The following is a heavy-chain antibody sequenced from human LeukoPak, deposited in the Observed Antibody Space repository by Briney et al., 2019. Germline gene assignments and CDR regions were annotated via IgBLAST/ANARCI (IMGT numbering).Heavy chain of an antibody. V-gene: IGHV4-59*01. D-gene: IGHD3-3*01. CDR1: GGSISSYY. CDR3: ARVVDYDFWSGYYSNYYYYMDV. Sequence: SETLSLTCTVSGGSISSYYWSWIRQPPGKGLEWTGYIYYSGSTNYDPSLKSRVTISVDTSKNQFSLKLSSVTAADTAVYYCARVVDYDFWSGYYSNYYYYMDVWGKGTTVTVSS. CDR2: IYYSGST. J-gene: IGHJ6*03.